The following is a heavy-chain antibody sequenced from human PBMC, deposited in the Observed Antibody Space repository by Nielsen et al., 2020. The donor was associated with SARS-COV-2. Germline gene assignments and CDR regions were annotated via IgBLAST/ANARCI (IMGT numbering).Heavy chain of an antibody. J-gene: IGHJ4*02. V-gene: IGHV4-61*01. CDR1: GGSISSGILS. D-gene: IGHD5-24*01. CDR2: MYYSGNT. CDR3: ARGGYNIYDFDY. Sequence: SETLSLTCAVSGGSISSGILSWSWIRQPPGKGLEWIGYMYYSGNTYYNPSFQSRVNISVDTSKNQFSLKLSSVTAADTAIYYCARGGYNIYDFDYWGRGTLVTVSP.